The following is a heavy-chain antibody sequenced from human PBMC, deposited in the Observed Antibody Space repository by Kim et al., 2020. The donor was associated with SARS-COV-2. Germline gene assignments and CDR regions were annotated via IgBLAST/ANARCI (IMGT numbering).Heavy chain of an antibody. J-gene: IGHJ4*02. CDR2: INHSGST. V-gene: IGHV4-34*01. CDR1: GGSFSGYY. Sequence: SETLSLTCAVYGGSFSGYYWSWIRQPPGKGLEWIGEINHSGSTNYNPSLKSRVTISVDTSKNQFSLKLSSVTAADTAVYYCARGLGRKDYWGQGTLVTVSS. CDR3: ARGLGRKDY.